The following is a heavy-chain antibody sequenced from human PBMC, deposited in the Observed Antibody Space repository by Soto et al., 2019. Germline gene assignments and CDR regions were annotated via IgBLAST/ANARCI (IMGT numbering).Heavy chain of an antibody. CDR3: ARASDTSGSYY. Sequence: QVQLVQSGSEVKKPGSSVKVSCKVSGGSFKNYAISWVRQAPGQGLEWVGGILPVFDELHYAPKLQGRVTITADEATSTAHLELGSLTSDDTAVYFCARASDTSGSYYWGQGTLVTVSS. CDR1: GGSFKNYA. V-gene: IGHV1-69*01. CDR2: ILPVFDEL. D-gene: IGHD6-19*01. J-gene: IGHJ4*02.